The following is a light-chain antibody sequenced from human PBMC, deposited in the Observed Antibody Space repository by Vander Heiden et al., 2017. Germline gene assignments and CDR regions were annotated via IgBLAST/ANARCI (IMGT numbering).Light chain of an antibody. V-gene: IGLV1-44*01. CDR2: DNN. Sequence: SVLIQPPSASGTPGQRVPISCSGSSSTIEPHSVNWYQPLPGTSPKLLIDDNNQRPSVGPARFSGSKSGSSAALAIRGLQSADEADYYCAVWDDSRNGWVFGGGTKLTVL. CDR3: AVWDDSRNGWV. CDR1: SSTIEPHS. J-gene: IGLJ3*02.